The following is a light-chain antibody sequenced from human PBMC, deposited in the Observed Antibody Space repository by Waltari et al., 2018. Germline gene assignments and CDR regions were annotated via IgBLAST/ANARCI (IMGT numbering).Light chain of an antibody. V-gene: IGKV3-20*01. CDR2: DAS. CDR1: QSVSRT. CDR3: QKYGTRPAT. Sequence: CRASQSVSRTLAWDPQKPGQDPRLLIYDASIRATGIPDRFSGSGSGTDFSLTISRLEPEEFAVYDCQKYGTRPATFGQGTKVEVK. J-gene: IGKJ1*01.